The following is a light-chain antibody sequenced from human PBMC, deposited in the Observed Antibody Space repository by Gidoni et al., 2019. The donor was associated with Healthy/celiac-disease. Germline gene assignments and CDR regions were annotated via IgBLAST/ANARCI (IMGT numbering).Light chain of an antibody. J-gene: IGKJ1*01. CDR2: DAS. CDR1: QSISSW. Sequence: DIQMTQSASTLSASVGDRVTITCRASQSISSWLDWYQQKQGKATKLLIYDASSLESGVPSRFSGSGSGTEFTLTSSSLQPDDFSTYYCQQYNSYSRTFGQWTKVEIK. CDR3: QQYNSYSRT. V-gene: IGKV1-5*01.